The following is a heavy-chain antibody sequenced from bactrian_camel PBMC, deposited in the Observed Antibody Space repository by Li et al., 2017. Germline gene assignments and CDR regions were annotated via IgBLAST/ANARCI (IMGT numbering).Heavy chain of an antibody. Sequence: HVQLVESGGGSVQPGESLRLSCVASGYTLPMNMGWFRRLPGQEREGVAAIAGDGRTDYADSVKGRFTISRDGAKNTVYLQMNSLKPEDTAMYYCAAQPGSFCIPSLRRGDYEFWGQGTQVTVS. CDR1: GYTLPMN. CDR3: AAQPGSFCIPSLRRGDYEF. J-gene: IGHJ4*01. CDR2: IAGDGRT. D-gene: IGHD2*01. V-gene: IGHV3S53*01.